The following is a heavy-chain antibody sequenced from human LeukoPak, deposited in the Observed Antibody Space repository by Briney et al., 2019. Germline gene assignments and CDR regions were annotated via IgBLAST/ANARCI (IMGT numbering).Heavy chain of an antibody. J-gene: IGHJ4*02. CDR2: ISTYNGDT. V-gene: IGHV1-18*01. D-gene: IGHD3-16*01. CDR1: GYTLTTYG. Sequence: ASVKVSCKASGYTLTTYGITWVRQAPGQGLEWVGWISTYNGDTNYAQKLQGRVTMTTDTSTSTAYMELRSLRSDDTAVYYCAREGLGELTLDYWGQGTLVTVSS. CDR3: AREGLGELTLDY.